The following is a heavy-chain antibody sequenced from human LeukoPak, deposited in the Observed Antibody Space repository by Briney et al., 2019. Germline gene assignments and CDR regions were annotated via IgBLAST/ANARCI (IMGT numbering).Heavy chain of an antibody. V-gene: IGHV4-39*07. CDR1: GGSISSSSYY. J-gene: IGHJ6*03. Sequence: SETLSLTCTVSGGSISSSSYYWGWIRQPPGKGLEWIGSIYYSGSTYYNPSLKSRVTISVDTSKNQFSLKLSSVTAADTAVYYCARGRYCSTTTCYAGYSYYFLDVWGKGTTVTVSS. CDR2: IYYSGST. CDR3: ARGRYCSTTTCYAGYSYYFLDV. D-gene: IGHD2-2*01.